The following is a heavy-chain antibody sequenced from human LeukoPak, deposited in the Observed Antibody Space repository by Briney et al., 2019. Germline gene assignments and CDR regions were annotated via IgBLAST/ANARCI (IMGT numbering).Heavy chain of an antibody. CDR1: VYTFTSYY. CDR3: AREVGIAAAGRALGAFDI. J-gene: IGHJ3*02. D-gene: IGHD6-13*01. CDR2: INPSGGST. V-gene: IGHV1-46*01. Sequence: GASVKVSSKPSVYTFTSYYIHWVRQAPGQGREWRGIINPSGGSTSYAQKFQGRVTMTRDTSTSTVYMELRSLRSEDTAVYSCAREVGIAAAGRALGAFDIWGQGTMVTVSS.